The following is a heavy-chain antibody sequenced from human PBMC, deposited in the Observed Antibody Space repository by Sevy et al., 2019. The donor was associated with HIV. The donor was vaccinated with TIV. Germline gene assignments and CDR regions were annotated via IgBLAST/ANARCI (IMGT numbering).Heavy chain of an antibody. D-gene: IGHD3-22*01. J-gene: IGHJ6*03. CDR3: ARDGYYYDSSGYYYDKSYYYYMDV. V-gene: IGHV3-7*01. Sequence: GGSLRLSCAASGFTFSSYWMSWVRQAPGKGLEWVANIKQDGSEKYYVDSVKGRFTISRDNAKNSLYLQMNSLRAEDTAVYYCARDGYYYDSSGYYYDKSYYYYMDVWGKGTTVTVSS. CDR2: IKQDGSEK. CDR1: GFTFSSYW.